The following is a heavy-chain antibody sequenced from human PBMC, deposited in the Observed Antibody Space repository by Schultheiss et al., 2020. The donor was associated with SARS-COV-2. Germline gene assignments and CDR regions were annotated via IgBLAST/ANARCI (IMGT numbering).Heavy chain of an antibody. J-gene: IGHJ4*02. V-gene: IGHV4-59*10. CDR3: ARGRYSSSWYYFDY. Sequence: SETLSLTCAVYGGSFSGYYWSWIRQPAGKGLEWIGRIYTSGSTNYNPSLKSRVTMSVDTSKNQFSLKLSSVTAADTAVYYCARGRYSSSWYYFDYWGQGTLVTVSS. D-gene: IGHD6-13*01. CDR2: IYTSGST. CDR1: GGSFSGYY.